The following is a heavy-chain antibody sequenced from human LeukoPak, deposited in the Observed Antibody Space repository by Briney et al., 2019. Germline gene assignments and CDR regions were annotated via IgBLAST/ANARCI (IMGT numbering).Heavy chain of an antibody. CDR1: GFTLNNAW. J-gene: IGHJ4*02. V-gene: IGHV3-15*01. Sequence: GGSLRLSCAASGFTLNNAWMNWVRQAPGKGLEWVGRIKSKTDGATTDYAASVKGRFTISTDDSKKTLYMQMNSLKTEDTAVYYCTGRNFDYWGQGTLVTVSS. CDR2: IKSKTDGATT. CDR3: TGRNFDY.